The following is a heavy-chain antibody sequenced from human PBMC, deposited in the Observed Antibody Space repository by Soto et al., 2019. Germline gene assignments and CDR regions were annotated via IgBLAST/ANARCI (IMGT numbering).Heavy chain of an antibody. V-gene: IGHV1-18*01. CDR1: GYTFTSYG. D-gene: IGHD3-10*01. Sequence: QVQLVQSGAEVKKPGASVKVSCKASGYTFTSYGISWVRQAPGQGLEWMGWISAYNGNTNYAQKLQGRVTMTTDTSTSTGYMGLRSLRSDDTAVYYCEGDDYGSGDGTTWGQGTLVTVSS. J-gene: IGHJ5*02. CDR3: EGDDYGSGDGTT. CDR2: ISAYNGNT.